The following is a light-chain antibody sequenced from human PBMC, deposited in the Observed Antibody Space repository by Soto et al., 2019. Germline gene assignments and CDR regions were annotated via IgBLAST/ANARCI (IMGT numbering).Light chain of an antibody. V-gene: IGLV2-18*02. CDR2: EVS. J-gene: IGLJ1*01. CDR3: CSHSGSNSFV. Sequence: QSALTQPPSVSGSPGQSVTISCTGTSSDVGAYNRVSWYQQSPGTAPKLMIYEVSDRPSGVPDRFSGSKSGNTASLTISGLQAEDEADYYCCSHSGSNSFVFGTGTKLTVL. CDR1: SSDVGAYNR.